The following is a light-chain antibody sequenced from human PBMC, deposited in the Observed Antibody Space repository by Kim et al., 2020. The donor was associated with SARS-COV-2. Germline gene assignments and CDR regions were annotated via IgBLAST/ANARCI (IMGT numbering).Light chain of an antibody. CDR2: EDV. V-gene: IGLV3-1*01. J-gene: IGLJ2*01. CDR3: QTWDRGTVL. CDR1: KVGDKY. Sequence: SYELTQPPSVSVSPGQTASIACSGDKVGDKYVCWYQQKPGQSPLLVIYEDVKRPSGIPERFSGSISGNTATLTISGTQTMDEGHYFCQTWDRGTVLFGGGTQLTVL.